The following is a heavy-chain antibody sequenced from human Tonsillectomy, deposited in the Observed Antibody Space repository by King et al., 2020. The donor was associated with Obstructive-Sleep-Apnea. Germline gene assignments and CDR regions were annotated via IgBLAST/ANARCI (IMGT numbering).Heavy chain of an antibody. Sequence: VQLQESGPGLVKPSETLSLTCTVSGYSISSGYYWGWLRQPPGKGLEWIGSIYHSGSTYYNPSLKSRVTISVDTSKNQFSLKLSSVTAADTAVYYCARAAVAGTLVYFDYWGQGTLVTVSS. CDR1: GYSISSGYY. CDR2: IYHSGST. D-gene: IGHD6-19*01. V-gene: IGHV4-38-2*02. CDR3: ARAAVAGTLVYFDY. J-gene: IGHJ4*02.